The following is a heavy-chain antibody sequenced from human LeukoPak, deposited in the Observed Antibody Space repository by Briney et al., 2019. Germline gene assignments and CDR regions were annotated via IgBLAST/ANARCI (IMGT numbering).Heavy chain of an antibody. CDR1: GGTFSSYA. CDR2: IIPIFGTA. D-gene: IGHD1-7*01. V-gene: IGHV1-69*13. CDR3: AREEAWRKLQFDP. J-gene: IGHJ5*02. Sequence: GASVKVSCKASGGTFSSYAISWVRQAPGQGLEWMGGIIPIFGTANYAQKFQGRVTITADESTSTAYMELSSLRSEDTAVYYCAREEAWRKLQFDPWGQGTLVTVSS.